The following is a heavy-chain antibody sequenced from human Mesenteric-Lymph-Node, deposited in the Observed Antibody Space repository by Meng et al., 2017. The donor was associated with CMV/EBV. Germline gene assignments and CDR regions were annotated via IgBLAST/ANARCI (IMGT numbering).Heavy chain of an antibody. V-gene: IGHV3-43D*03. CDR1: GFTFDDYA. Sequence: VGSLRLSCAASGFTFDDYAMPWVRPAPGKGLEWVSLISWDGGSTYYADSVKGRFTISRDNSKNSLYLQMNSLRAEDTALYYCAKDSAPTVDTAMAVDYWGQGTLVTVSS. CDR3: AKDSAPTVDTAMAVDY. J-gene: IGHJ4*02. D-gene: IGHD5-18*01. CDR2: ISWDGGST.